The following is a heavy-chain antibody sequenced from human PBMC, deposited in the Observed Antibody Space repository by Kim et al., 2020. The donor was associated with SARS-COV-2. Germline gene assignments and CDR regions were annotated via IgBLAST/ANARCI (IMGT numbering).Heavy chain of an antibody. D-gene: IGHD6-13*01. Sequence: GGSLRLSCAASGFTFSSYGMHWVRQAPGKGLEWVAVIWYDGSNKYYADSVKGRFTISRDNSKNTLYLQMNSLRAEDTAVYYCAKDRASIAAAGTHFQHWGQGTLVTVSS. V-gene: IGHV3-33*06. CDR1: GFTFSSYG. CDR3: AKDRASIAAAGTHFQH. CDR2: IWYDGSNK. J-gene: IGHJ1*01.